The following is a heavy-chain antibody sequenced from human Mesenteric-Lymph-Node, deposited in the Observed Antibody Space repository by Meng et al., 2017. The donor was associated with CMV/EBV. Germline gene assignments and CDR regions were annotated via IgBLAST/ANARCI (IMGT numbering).Heavy chain of an antibody. V-gene: IGHV4-38-2*02. D-gene: IGHD2-2*01. J-gene: IGHJ4*02. CDR2: IYYSGST. CDR3: ASLVAWPCTSCHHYFDY. Sequence: SETLSLTCTVSGYSISRGYYWAWIRQPPGKGLEYIGSIYYSGSTYYNPSLKSRVTISVDTSKNQFSLKLSSVTAADTAVYYCASLVAWPCTSCHHYFDYWGQGTLVTVSS. CDR1: GYSISRGYY.